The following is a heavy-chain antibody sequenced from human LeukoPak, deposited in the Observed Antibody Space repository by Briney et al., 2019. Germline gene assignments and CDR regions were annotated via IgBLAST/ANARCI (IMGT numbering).Heavy chain of an antibody. CDR2: INPSGGST. CDR1: GYTFTSYY. D-gene: IGHD3-16*01. CDR3: AADGGTAEYFQH. J-gene: IGHJ1*01. Sequence: ASVKVSCKASGYTFTSYYIHWVRQAPGQGLEWMGIINPSGGSTTYAQKFQERVTITRDMSTSTAYMELSSLRSEDTAVYYCAADGGTAEYFQHWGQGTLVTVSS. V-gene: IGHV1-46*01.